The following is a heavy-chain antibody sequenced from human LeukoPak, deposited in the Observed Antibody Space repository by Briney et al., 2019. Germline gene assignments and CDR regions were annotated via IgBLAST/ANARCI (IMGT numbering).Heavy chain of an antibody. CDR3: ASSDSSSWGFDY. CDR2: ISSSSNYI. J-gene: IGHJ4*02. CDR1: GFTFSSYS. Sequence: GGSLRLSCAASGFTFSSYSMNWVRQAPGKGLEWVSSISSSSNYIYYADSVKGRFTISRDNAKNSLYLQMNSLRAEDTAVYYCASSDSSSWGFDYWGQGTLVTVSS. D-gene: IGHD6-13*01. V-gene: IGHV3-21*01.